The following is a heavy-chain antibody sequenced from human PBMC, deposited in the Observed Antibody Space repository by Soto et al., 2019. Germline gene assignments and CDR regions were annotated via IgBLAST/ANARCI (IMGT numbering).Heavy chain of an antibody. J-gene: IGHJ2*01. V-gene: IGHV3-23*01. CDR1: GFTFSSYA. D-gene: IGHD3-16*01. Sequence: GGSLRLSCAASGFTFSSYAMSWVRQAPGKGLEWVSAINGSGGSTYYADSVKGRFTISRDNSKNTLYLQMNSLRAEDTAVYYCAKDGGFYTNYWYFDLWGRGTLVTVSS. CDR2: INGSGGST. CDR3: AKDGGFYTNYWYFDL.